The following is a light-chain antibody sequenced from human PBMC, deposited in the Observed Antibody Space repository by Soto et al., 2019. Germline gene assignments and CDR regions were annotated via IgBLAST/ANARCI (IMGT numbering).Light chain of an antibody. J-gene: IGKJ2*01. CDR3: QQYGSLRAT. V-gene: IGKV1-33*01. CDR1: QDISNS. CDR2: GAM. Sequence: DIPMTQSPPSLSASVGAGVTITCKASQDISNSLNWYQQKPGQSPKFLIYGAMRLERGVPSRFSGSGSGTEFTFIISSLQPEDSATYYCQQYGSLRATFGQGTKLEIK.